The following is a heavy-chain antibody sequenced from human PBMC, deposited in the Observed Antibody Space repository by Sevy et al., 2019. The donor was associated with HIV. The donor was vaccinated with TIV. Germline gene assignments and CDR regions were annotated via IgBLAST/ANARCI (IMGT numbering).Heavy chain of an antibody. CDR3: VRAIAAAGSF. CDR1: GFTLNSYW. CDR2: INQDGSVK. Sequence: GGSLRLSCAASGFTLNSYWMSWVRQAPGKGLEWVANINQDGSVKYYVDSVKGRFTISRDNARNSLYLRMNSLRAEDTALYYCVRAIAAAGSFWSQGTLVTVSS. J-gene: IGHJ4*02. V-gene: IGHV3-7*01. D-gene: IGHD6-13*01.